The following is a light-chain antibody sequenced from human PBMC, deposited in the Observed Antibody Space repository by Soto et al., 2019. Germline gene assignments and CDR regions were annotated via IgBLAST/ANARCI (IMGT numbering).Light chain of an antibody. J-gene: IGLJ2*01. CDR2: RNS. CDR3: ATWDDRLSGVV. V-gene: IGLV1-47*01. Sequence: QSVLTQSPSASGTPGQRVTISCSGINSNIGSNYVHWYQQFPGTAPKVLIYRNSQRPSGVPDRFSGSKSGISASLAISGLLSEDEADYFCATWDDRLSGVVFGGGTKLTVL. CDR1: NSNIGSNY.